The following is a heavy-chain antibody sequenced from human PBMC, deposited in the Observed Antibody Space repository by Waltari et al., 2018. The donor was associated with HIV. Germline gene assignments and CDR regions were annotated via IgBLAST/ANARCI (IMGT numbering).Heavy chain of an antibody. CDR2: ISNDGSNK. CDR1: GFIFSSYG. J-gene: IGHJ6*02. Sequence: QVQLVESGGGVVQPGRSLRLSCAASGFIFSSYGLHWVRQAPGKGREWVAVISNDGSNKYYADSVKGRFTISRDHSKNMLYLQMNSLRAEDTAVYYCAKEETRVFSSTSVYYYYGMDVWGQGTTVTVSS. D-gene: IGHD2-2*01. CDR3: AKEETRVFSSTSVYYYYGMDV. V-gene: IGHV3-30*18.